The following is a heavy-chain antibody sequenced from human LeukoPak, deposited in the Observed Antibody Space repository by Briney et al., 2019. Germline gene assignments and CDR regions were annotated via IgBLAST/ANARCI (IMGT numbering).Heavy chain of an antibody. D-gene: IGHD3-3*01. CDR2: INHSGST. V-gene: IGHV4-34*01. J-gene: IGHJ4*02. CDR1: GGSFSGYY. CDR3: AGAPDDEYFDY. Sequence: PSETLSLTCAVYGGSFSGYYWSWIRQPPGKGLEWIGEINHSGSTNYNPSLKSRVTISVDTSKNQFSLKLSSVTAADTAVYYCAGAPDDEYFDYWGQGTLVTVSS.